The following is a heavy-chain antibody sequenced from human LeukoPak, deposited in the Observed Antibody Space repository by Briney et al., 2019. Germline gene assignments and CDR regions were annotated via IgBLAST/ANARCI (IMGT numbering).Heavy chain of an antibody. V-gene: IGHV1-69*06. CDR1: GGTFSSYA. CDR2: IIPIFGTA. J-gene: IGHJ4*02. Sequence: SVKVSCKASGGTFSSYAISWVRQAPGQGLEWMGGIIPIFGTANYAQKFQGRVTITADKSTSTAYMELSSLRSEDTAVYYCASGHEGYQLLLFDYWGQGTLVTVSS. D-gene: IGHD2-2*01. CDR3: ASGHEGYQLLLFDY.